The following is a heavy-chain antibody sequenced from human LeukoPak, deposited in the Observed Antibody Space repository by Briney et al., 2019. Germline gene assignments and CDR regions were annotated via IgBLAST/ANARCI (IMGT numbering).Heavy chain of an antibody. V-gene: IGHV4-34*01. CDR2: IHYSGTI. CDR3: SRGIDAYECGIS. D-gene: IGHD5-24*01. Sequence: SETLSLTCAVSGGSISGYYWTWIRQPPGKGLEWIGEIHYSGTINYNPSLQSRVTISADTSNTHFYLKVNSVTAADTAIYYCSRGIDAYECGISWGEGALVSVSS. J-gene: IGHJ5*02. CDR1: GGSISGYY.